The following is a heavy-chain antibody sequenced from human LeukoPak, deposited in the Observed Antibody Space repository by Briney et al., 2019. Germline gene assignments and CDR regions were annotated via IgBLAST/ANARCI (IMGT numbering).Heavy chain of an antibody. J-gene: IGHJ5*01. CDR3: AKDPGWFDS. Sequence: ETLSLTCTVSGDSISSSSYYWGWIRQPPGKGLEWVSAITTSGATTYYADSVKGRFTISRDNSKNMLYLQMNSLRAEDTAVYYCAKDPGWFDSWGQGTLVTVSS. CDR2: ITTSGATT. CDR1: GDSISSSSYY. V-gene: IGHV3-23*01.